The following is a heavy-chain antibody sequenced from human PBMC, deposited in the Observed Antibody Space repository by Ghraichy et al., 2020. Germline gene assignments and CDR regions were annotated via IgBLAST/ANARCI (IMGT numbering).Heavy chain of an antibody. D-gene: IGHD5-18*01. CDR2: LGGSGEST. CDR3: AKVHLHTPRAFYY. V-gene: IGHV3-23*01. Sequence: GGSLRLSCAASGFTFSTYAMTWVRQAPGKGLEWVSTLGGSGESTYYADSVKGRFTVSRANSENTLYLQMNSLRVEDTAVYYCAKVHLHTPRAFYYWSQGTLVTVSS. J-gene: IGHJ4*02. CDR1: GFTFSTYA.